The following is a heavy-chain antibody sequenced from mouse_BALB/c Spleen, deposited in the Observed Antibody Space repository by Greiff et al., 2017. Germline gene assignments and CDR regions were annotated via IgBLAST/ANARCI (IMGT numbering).Heavy chain of an antibody. CDR3: ARRDNFYAMDY. V-gene: IGHV1-69*02. D-gene: IGHD1-3*01. CDR2: IDPSDSYT. CDR1: GYTFTSYW. Sequence: VQLQQPGAELVKPGASVKLSCKASGYTFTSYWMHWVKQRPGQGLEWIGEIDPSDSYTNYNQKFKGKATLTVDKSSSTAYMQLSSLTSEDSAVYYCARRDNFYAMDYWGQGTSDRLL. J-gene: IGHJ4*01.